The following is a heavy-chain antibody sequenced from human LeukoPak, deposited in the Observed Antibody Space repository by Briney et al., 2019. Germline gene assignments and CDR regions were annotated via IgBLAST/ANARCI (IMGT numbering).Heavy chain of an antibody. J-gene: IGHJ4*02. D-gene: IGHD3-22*01. Sequence: SETLSLTCTVSGGSVNSGTYYWSWIRQPPGKGLECIGYIYYSGSTNYNPSLKSRVTISVDTSKNQFSLKLDSVTAADTAVYYCARAGYVGYYYRPFDYWGQGTLVTVSS. CDR3: ARAGYVGYYYRPFDY. CDR1: GGSVNSGTYY. V-gene: IGHV4-61*01. CDR2: IYYSGST.